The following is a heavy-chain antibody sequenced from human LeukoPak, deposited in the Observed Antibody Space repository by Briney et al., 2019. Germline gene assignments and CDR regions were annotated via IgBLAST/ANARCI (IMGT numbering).Heavy chain of an antibody. CDR1: GFTFDDYA. Sequence: GGSLRLSCAASGFTFDDYAMHWVRQAPGKGLEWVSGISWNSGSIGYADSVKGRFTISRDNAKNSLYLQMNSLRAEDTALYYCAKATGAYGSGSYSGFDPWGQGTLVTVSS. V-gene: IGHV3-9*01. CDR2: ISWNSGSI. CDR3: AKATGAYGSGSYSGFDP. J-gene: IGHJ5*02. D-gene: IGHD3-10*01.